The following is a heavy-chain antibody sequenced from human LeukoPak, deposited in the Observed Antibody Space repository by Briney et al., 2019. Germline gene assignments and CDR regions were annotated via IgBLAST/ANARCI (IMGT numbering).Heavy chain of an antibody. Sequence: GRSLRLSCAASGFTFSSYGMHWVRQAPGKGLEWVAVISYDGSNKYYADSVKGRFTISRDNSENTLYLQMNSLRAEDTAVYYCARGPAGYNWGQGTLVTVSS. CDR3: ARGPAGYN. V-gene: IGHV3-30*03. CDR2: ISYDGSNK. J-gene: IGHJ4*02. CDR1: GFTFSSYG. D-gene: IGHD1-1*01.